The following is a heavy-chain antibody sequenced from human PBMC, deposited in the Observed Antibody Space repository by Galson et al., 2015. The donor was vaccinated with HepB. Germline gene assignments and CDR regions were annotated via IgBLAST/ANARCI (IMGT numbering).Heavy chain of an antibody. V-gene: IGHV3-33*01. Sequence: LRLSCAASGFTFSNSGMSWVRQAPGKGPEWVALIWYDGSNKYADSVKGRFTIFRDNSKNTLYLQMNSLRVEDTAVYYCASVRGDSYAFNYWGQGTLVTVSS. CDR2: IWYDGSNK. D-gene: IGHD3-16*01. CDR1: GFTFSNSG. CDR3: ASVRGDSYAFNY. J-gene: IGHJ4*02.